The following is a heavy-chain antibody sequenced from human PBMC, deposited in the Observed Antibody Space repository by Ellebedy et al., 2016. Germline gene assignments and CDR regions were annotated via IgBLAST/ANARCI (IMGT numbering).Heavy chain of an antibody. J-gene: IGHJ5*02. CDR1: GGTFSSYA. V-gene: IGHV1-69*13. CDR2: IIPIFGTA. CDR3: ARDSSTWYSAGADNGFNP. Sequence: SVKVSXXASGGTFSSYAISWVRQAPGQGLEWMGGIIPIFGTANYAQKFQGRVTITADESTSTAYMELRSLRSDDTAVYYCARDSSTWYSAGADNGFNPWGQGTLVTVSS. D-gene: IGHD6-13*01.